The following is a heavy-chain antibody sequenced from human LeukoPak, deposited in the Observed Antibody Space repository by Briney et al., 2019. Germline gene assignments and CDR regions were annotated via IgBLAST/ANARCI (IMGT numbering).Heavy chain of an antibody. V-gene: IGHV3-48*01. CDR1: GFTFSSYS. D-gene: IGHD3-22*01. J-gene: IGHJ3*02. CDR3: ARSGLYPDSSGAFDI. Sequence: PGGSLRLSCAASGFTFSSYSMNRVRQAPGKGLEWVSYISSSSSTIYYADSVKGRFTISRDNAKNSLYLQMNSLRAEDTAVYYCARSGLYPDSSGAFDIWGQGTMVTVSS. CDR2: ISSSSSTI.